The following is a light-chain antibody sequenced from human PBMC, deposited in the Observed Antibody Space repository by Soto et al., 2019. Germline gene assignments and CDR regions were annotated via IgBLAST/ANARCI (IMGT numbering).Light chain of an antibody. Sequence: QSVLTQPPSVSGTPGQRVTVSCSGGRSNIGSNTVHWYQQLPGASPKLLIYRYTQRPSGVPERFAASKSGTSASLAISGLQSEDESDYYGAAWDDSHNVLYVFGTGTKVTVL. CDR1: RSNIGSNT. V-gene: IGLV1-44*01. CDR3: AAWDDSHNVLYV. J-gene: IGLJ1*01. CDR2: RYT.